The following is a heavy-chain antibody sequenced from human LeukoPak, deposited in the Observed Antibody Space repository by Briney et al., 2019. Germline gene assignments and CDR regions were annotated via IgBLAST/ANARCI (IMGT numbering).Heavy chain of an antibody. CDR2: INDGGGDT. CDR3: AKRSDYGGNRNYFDS. Sequence: PGGSLRLSCAASGFTFSSYSMNWVRQAPGKGLEWVSAINDGGGDTYYADSVKGRFSISRDNSKNTLYLQILSLRAEDTAVYYCAKRSDYGGNRNYFDSWGQGTPVTVSS. V-gene: IGHV3-23*01. J-gene: IGHJ4*02. CDR1: GFTFSSYS. D-gene: IGHD4-23*01.